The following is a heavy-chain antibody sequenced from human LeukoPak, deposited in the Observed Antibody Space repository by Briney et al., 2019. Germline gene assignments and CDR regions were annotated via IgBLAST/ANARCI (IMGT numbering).Heavy chain of an antibody. D-gene: IGHD2-8*01. CDR3: ARVPYCSNGICYTHYYCDY. J-gene: IGHJ4*02. CDR1: GYTFTNYY. V-gene: IGHV1-46*01. CDR2: INPSGGST. Sequence: ASVKVSCKVSGYTFTNYYMHWVRQAPGQGLEWMGMINPSGGSTTYAQKFQGRVTMTRDTSTSTVYMELSSLRSEDTAVYYCARVPYCSNGICYTHYYCDYWGQGTLVTVSS.